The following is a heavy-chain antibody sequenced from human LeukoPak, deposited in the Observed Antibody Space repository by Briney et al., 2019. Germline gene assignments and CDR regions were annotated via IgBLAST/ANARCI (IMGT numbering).Heavy chain of an antibody. CDR1: GFTVSSNY. D-gene: IGHD6-13*01. CDR3: ARDRQQLFTDAFDI. CDR2: IYSGGST. Sequence: GGSLRLSCAASGFTVSSNYMSWVRQAPGKGLEWVSVIYSGGSTYYADSVKGRFTISRDNSKNTLYLQMNSLRAEDTAVYYCARDRQQLFTDAFDIWGQGTMVTVSS. J-gene: IGHJ3*02. V-gene: IGHV3-53*05.